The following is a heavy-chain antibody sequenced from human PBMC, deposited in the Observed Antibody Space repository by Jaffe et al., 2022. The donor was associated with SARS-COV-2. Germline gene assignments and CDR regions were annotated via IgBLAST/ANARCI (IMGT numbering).Heavy chain of an antibody. V-gene: IGHV3-66*02. Sequence: EVQLVESGGGLVQPGGSLRLSCAASGFTVSSNYMTWVRQAPGKGLEWVSVIYSGGSTYYADSVKGRFTISRDKSKNTLYLQMNSLRAEDTAVYYCARGRVEYSSSPFDYWGQGTLVTVSS. CDR1: GFTVSSNY. D-gene: IGHD6-6*01. CDR2: IYSGGST. CDR3: ARGRVEYSSSPFDY. J-gene: IGHJ4*02.